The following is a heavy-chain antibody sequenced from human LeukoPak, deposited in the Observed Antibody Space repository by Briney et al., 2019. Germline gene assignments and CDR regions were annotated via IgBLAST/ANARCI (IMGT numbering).Heavy chain of an antibody. V-gene: IGHV1-2*06. Sequence: ASVRVSXKASGYTFTGYYMHWVRQAPGQGLEWMGRINPNSGGTNYAQKFQGRVTMTRDTFISTAYMELSRLRSDDTAVYYCARQSSSWYYFDYWGQGTLVTVSS. J-gene: IGHJ4*02. CDR2: INPNSGGT. CDR1: GYTFTGYY. D-gene: IGHD6-13*01. CDR3: ARQSSSWYYFDY.